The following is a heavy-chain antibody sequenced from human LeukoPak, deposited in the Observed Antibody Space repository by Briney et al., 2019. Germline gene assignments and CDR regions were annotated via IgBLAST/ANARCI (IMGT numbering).Heavy chain of an antibody. D-gene: IGHD1-26*01. CDR3: AKYSGDYFGDY. V-gene: IGHV3-23*01. Sequence: PGGSLRLSCAASGFTVSSDYMSWVRQAPGKGLEWVSGISASGGHTFYADSVKGRFSISRDNSKNTLYLQMNSLRVEDTAIYYCAKYSGDYFGDYWGQGNLVTVSS. CDR2: ISASGGHT. CDR1: GFTVSSDY. J-gene: IGHJ4*02.